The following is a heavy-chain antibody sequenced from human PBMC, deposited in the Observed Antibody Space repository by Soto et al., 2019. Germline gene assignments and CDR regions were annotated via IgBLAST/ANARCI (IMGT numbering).Heavy chain of an antibody. Sequence: SLRLSCAASGFTFSSYSMNWVRQAPGKGLEWVSYISSSSTTKYYADSVKGRFTISRDNAKNSLYLQMNSLRAEDTAVYYCARDGCSGSNRSNWFDPWGQGTLVTVSS. J-gene: IGHJ5*02. CDR3: ARDGCSGSNRSNWFDP. CDR1: GFTFSSYS. V-gene: IGHV3-48*01. D-gene: IGHD2-15*01. CDR2: ISSSSTTK.